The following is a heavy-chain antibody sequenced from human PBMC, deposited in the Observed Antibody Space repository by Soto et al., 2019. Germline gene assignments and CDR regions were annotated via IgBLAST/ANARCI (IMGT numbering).Heavy chain of an antibody. D-gene: IGHD1-26*01. CDR3: AKHLSGSDLFDN. CDR1: GFTVSSNY. Sequence: GGSLRLSCAASGFTVSSNYVSWVRQAPGKGLEWVSVIYSGGSTYYADSVKGRFTISRDNSKNTLYLQMNSLRAEDTAVYFCAKHLSGSDLFDNCGQGTQVTVSS. J-gene: IGHJ4*02. CDR2: IYSGGST. V-gene: IGHV3-66*04.